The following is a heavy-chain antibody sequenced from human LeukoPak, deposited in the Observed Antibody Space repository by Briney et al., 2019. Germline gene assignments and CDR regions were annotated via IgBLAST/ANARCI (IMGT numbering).Heavy chain of an antibody. J-gene: IGHJ6*04. Sequence: SETLSLTCAVYGGSFSGYYWSWIRQPPGKGLEWIGYIYYSGSTYYNPSLKSRVTISVDTSKNQFSLKLSSVTAADTAVYYCARDRVVTMVRGVIPRRYYGKDVWGKGTTVTVSS. CDR2: IYYSGST. V-gene: IGHV4-30-4*08. CDR1: GGSFSGYY. D-gene: IGHD3-10*01. CDR3: ARDRVVTMVRGVIPRRYYGKDV.